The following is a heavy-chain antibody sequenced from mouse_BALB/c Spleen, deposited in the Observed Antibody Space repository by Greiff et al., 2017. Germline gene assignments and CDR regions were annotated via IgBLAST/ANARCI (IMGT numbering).Heavy chain of an antibody. CDR1: GFTFSSYT. Sequence: EVMLVESGGGLVKPGGSLKLSCAASGFTFSSYTMSWVRQTPEKRLEWVATISSGGGNTYYPDSVKGRFTISRDNAKNNLYLQMSSLRSEDTALYYCARSIDYDLYYAMDYWGQGTSVTVSS. J-gene: IGHJ4*01. CDR3: ARSIDYDLYYAMDY. V-gene: IGHV5-9*03. CDR2: ISSGGGNT. D-gene: IGHD2-4*01.